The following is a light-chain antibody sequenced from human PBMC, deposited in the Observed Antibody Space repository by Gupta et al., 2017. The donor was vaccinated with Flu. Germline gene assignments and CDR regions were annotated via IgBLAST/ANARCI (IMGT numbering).Light chain of an antibody. CDR1: QSVGTTY. Sequence: EVVLTQSTGTLSLSRGERATLSCRASQSVGTTYVAWYQKKSGQAPRLLIYGAYRRATGLPDRFSGSGSGTEFTLTISRLEPEDFAVYYCQQYSSSPSFGPGTKVDIK. CDR2: GAY. J-gene: IGKJ3*01. V-gene: IGKV3-20*01. CDR3: QQYSSSPS.